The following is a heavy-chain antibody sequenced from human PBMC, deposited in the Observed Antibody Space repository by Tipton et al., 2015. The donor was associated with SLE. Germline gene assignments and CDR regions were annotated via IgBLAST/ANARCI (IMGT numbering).Heavy chain of an antibody. D-gene: IGHD4-11*01. J-gene: IGHJ5*02. CDR3: ARLKRAPPTVKVWFDP. V-gene: IGHV4-39*07. Sequence: TLSLTCTVSGGSISSSSYYWGWIRQPPGKGLEWIGSIYYSGSTYYNPSLKSRVTLSVDTSKNQFSLKLSSVTAADTAVYYCARLKRAPPTVKVWFDPWGQGTLVTVSS. CDR2: IYYSGST. CDR1: GGSISSSSYY.